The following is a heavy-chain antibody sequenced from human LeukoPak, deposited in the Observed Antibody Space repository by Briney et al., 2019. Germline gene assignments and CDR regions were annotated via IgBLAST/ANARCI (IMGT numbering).Heavy chain of an antibody. J-gene: IGHJ4*02. CDR1: GGTFSSYA. D-gene: IGHD3-3*01. Sequence: SVKVSCKASGGTFSSYAINWVRQAPGQGLEWMGGIIPIFGTANYAQKFQGRVTITTDESTSTAYMELSSLRSEDTAVYYCASAGVLRFLEWSFDYWGQGTLVTVSS. V-gene: IGHV1-69*05. CDR3: ASAGVLRFLEWSFDY. CDR2: IIPIFGTA.